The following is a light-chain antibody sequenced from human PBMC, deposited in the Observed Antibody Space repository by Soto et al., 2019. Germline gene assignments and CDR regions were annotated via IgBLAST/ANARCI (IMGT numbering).Light chain of an antibody. V-gene: IGKV3-20*01. J-gene: IGKJ5*01. CDR3: QQYGSAPIT. CDR2: ATS. CDR1: QSVSSIY. Sequence: ELVLTQSPGTLSLSPGERATLSCRASQSVSSIYLAWYQQKPGQAPSLLIYATSSRTTGIPDRFSGSGSGTDFSLTISRLEPEDFAVYYCQQYGSAPITFGQGTRLDIK.